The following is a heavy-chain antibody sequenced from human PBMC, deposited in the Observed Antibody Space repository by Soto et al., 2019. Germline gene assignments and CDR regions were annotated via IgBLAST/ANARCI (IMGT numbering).Heavy chain of an antibody. CDR1: EFTFSNYA. V-gene: IGHV3-23*01. Sequence: PGGSLRLCCAASEFTFSNYAMSWVRQAPGKGLEWVSAISGSGGRTYYADSVKGRFTISRDNSKNTLYLQLNSLRAEDTAVYYCAKYLSGSGYYLGLDYWSQGTLVTVSS. J-gene: IGHJ4*02. D-gene: IGHD3-22*01. CDR3: AKYLSGSGYYLGLDY. CDR2: ISGSGGRT.